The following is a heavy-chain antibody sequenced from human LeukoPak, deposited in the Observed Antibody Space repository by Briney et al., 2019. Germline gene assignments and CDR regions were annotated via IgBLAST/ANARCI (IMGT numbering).Heavy chain of an antibody. CDR2: IFTSGST. V-gene: IGHV4-4*07. J-gene: IGHJ3*02. Sequence: MTSETLSLTCAFSGGSINNYYWSWIRQPAGKGLEWIGRIFTSGSTNYNASLKSRVTMSVDTSKNQFSLKLRSMTAADTAVYYCARAPVTVKDSFDIWGQGTMVTVSS. D-gene: IGHD4-11*01. CDR1: GGSINNYY. CDR3: ARAPVTVKDSFDI.